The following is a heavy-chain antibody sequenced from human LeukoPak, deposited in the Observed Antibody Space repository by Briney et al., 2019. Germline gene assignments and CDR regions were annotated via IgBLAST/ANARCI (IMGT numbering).Heavy chain of an antibody. V-gene: IGHV3-33*01. CDR3: AREDDYGDYVNLDY. J-gene: IGHJ4*02. CDR1: GFTFSSYG. Sequence: GGSLRLSCAASGFTFSSYGMHWVRQAPGKGLEWVAVIWYDGSNKYYADSVKGRFTISRDNSKNTLYLQMNSLRAEDTAVYYCAREDDYGDYVNLDYWGQGTLVTVSS. D-gene: IGHD4-17*01. CDR2: IWYDGSNK.